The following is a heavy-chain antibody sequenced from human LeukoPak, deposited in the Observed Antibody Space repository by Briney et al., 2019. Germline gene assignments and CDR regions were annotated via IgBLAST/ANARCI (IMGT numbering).Heavy chain of an antibody. J-gene: IGHJ6*03. CDR2: IIPILGIA. V-gene: IGHV1-69*04. Sequence: SVKVSCKASGYTFTSYGISWVRQAPGQGLEWMGRIIPILGIADYAQKFQGRVTITADKSTSTAYMELSSLRSEDTAVYYCAREIPHVMDVWGKGTTVTVSS. CDR1: GYTFTSYG. CDR3: AREIPHVMDV.